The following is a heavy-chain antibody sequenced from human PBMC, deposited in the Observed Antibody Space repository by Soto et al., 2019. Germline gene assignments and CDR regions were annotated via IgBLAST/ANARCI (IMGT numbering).Heavy chain of an antibody. CDR2: ISGGAGTT. D-gene: IGHD6-19*01. Sequence: GGSLRLSCAASGFTFSAYAMSWVRQAPGKGLEWVSAISGGAGTTYFADSVKGRFTISRDNSKNTLYLLMDSLGAEDTAVYYCAKGAFNSGWGGIDHWGQGTLVTVSS. V-gene: IGHV3-23*01. CDR3: AKGAFNSGWGGIDH. CDR1: GFTFSAYA. J-gene: IGHJ4*02.